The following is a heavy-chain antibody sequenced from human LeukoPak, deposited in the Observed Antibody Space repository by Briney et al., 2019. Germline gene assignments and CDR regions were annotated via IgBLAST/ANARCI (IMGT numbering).Heavy chain of an antibody. Sequence: PSETLSLTCAVYGGSFSGYYWSWIRQPPGKGLEWIGEINHSGSTNYNPSLKSRVTISVDTSKNQFSLKLSSVTAADTAVYYCARGLYGDYVVYYYYYGMDVWGQGTTVTVSS. CDR3: ARGLYGDYVVYYYYYGMDV. V-gene: IGHV4-34*01. CDR2: INHSGST. CDR1: GGSFSGYY. J-gene: IGHJ6*02. D-gene: IGHD4-17*01.